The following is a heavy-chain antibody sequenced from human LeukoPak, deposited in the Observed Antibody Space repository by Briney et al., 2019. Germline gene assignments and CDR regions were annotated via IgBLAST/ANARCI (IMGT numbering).Heavy chain of an antibody. V-gene: IGHV3-23*01. J-gene: IGHJ4*02. CDR1: GFTFSSYA. CDR2: ISGSGGST. Sequence: GGSLRPSCAASGFTFSSYAMSWVRQAPGKGLEWVSTISGSGGSTYYADSVKSRFTISRVNSKNTLYLQMNSLRAEETAVYYCAKELWFGELSPFDYWGQGILVTVSS. CDR3: AKELWFGELSPFDY. D-gene: IGHD3-10*01.